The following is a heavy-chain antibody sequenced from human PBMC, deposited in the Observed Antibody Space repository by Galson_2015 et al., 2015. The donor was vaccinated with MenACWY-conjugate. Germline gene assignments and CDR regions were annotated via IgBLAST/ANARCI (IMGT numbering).Heavy chain of an antibody. CDR2: IYYSGST. J-gene: IGHJ5*02. D-gene: IGHD6-19*01. Sequence: TLSLTCTVSGGSLSSYYWSWIRQPPGKGLEWIGYIYYSGSTNYNPSLKSRVTISVDTSKNQFSLKLSSVTAADTAVYYCARDPGYSSGWEFDPWGQGTLVTVSS. CDR1: GGSLSSYY. CDR3: ARDPGYSSGWEFDP. V-gene: IGHV4-59*01.